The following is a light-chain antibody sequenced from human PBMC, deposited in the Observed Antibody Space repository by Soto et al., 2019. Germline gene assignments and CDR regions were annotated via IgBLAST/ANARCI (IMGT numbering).Light chain of an antibody. J-gene: IGLJ1*01. Sequence: QSVLTQPASVSGSPGQSITISCTGTSSDIGGYNYVSWYQQYPGKAPKLMIFDVTGRPSGASNRFSGSKSGNTASLTISGLQAEDEADYYCSSYSSSSTLVFGTGTQLTVL. CDR3: SSYSSSSTLV. CDR1: SSDIGGYNY. V-gene: IGLV2-14*01. CDR2: DVT.